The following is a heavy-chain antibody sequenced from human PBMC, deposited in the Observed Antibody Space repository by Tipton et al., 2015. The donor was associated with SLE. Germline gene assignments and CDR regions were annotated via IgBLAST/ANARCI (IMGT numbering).Heavy chain of an antibody. CDR2: MNPDGSDT. V-gene: IGHV3-74*01. CDR1: GFTFIDYW. J-gene: IGHJ3*01. CDR3: ARDEYGLAV. Sequence: SLRLSCTASGFTFIDYWIHWVRQAPGKGLVWVSRMNPDGSDTRYAESVKGRFTISRDNAKNTLYLQMSSLRGEDTALYYCARDEYGLAVWGQGTMVTVSS. D-gene: IGHD4/OR15-4a*01.